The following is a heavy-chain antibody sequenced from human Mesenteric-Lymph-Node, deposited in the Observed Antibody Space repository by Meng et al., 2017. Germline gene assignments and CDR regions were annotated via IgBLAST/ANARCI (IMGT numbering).Heavy chain of an antibody. CDR1: GGSISSGSYY. Sequence: SETLSLTCTVSGGSISSGSYYWSWIRQPAGKGLEWIGRIYTSGSTNYNPSLKSRVTISVDTSKNQFSLRLKSVTAADTAVYFCARASYSSGWYPVYFDSWGQGTLVTVSS. CDR2: IYTSGST. V-gene: IGHV4-61*02. D-gene: IGHD6-19*01. CDR3: ARASYSSGWYPVYFDS. J-gene: IGHJ4*02.